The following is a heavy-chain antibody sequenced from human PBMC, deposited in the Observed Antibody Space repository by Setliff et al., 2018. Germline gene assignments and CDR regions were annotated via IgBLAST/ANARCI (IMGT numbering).Heavy chain of an antibody. Sequence: PGESLKISCAASGFSFSNYAMSWVRQTPRKGLEWVSAISGSGDGDKTHYADSAKGRFTISRDNSKHTVYLQMDSLRAEDTAVYYCAKEVPCDNGFIYLDYWGLGTLVTVSS. CDR2: ISGSGDGDKT. CDR1: GFSFSNYA. V-gene: IGHV3-23*01. D-gene: IGHD1-1*01. J-gene: IGHJ4*02. CDR3: AKEVPCDNGFIYLDY.